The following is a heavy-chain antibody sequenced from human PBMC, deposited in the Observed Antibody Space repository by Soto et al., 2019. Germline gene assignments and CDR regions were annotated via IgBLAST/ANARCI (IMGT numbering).Heavy chain of an antibody. CDR3: ARDSSLHQPLFYGMDV. CDR1: GLTVSSNY. J-gene: IGHJ6*02. Sequence: EVQLVESGGGLVQPGGSLRLSCAASGLTVSSNYMSWVRHAPGKGLEWVSVMYSGGSTYYADSVKGRFIISRDNYKNTLYLQMDSLRVEDTAVYYCARDSSLHQPLFYGMDVWGQGTTATVSS. D-gene: IGHD2-2*01. CDR2: MYSGGST. V-gene: IGHV3-66*01.